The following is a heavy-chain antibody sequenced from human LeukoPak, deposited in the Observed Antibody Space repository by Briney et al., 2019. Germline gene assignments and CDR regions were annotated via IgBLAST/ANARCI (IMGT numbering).Heavy chain of an antibody. D-gene: IGHD6-13*01. V-gene: IGHV4-59*08. CDR3: ARLTGTEYYYYGMDV. CDR2: IYYSGST. J-gene: IGHJ6*02. CDR1: GGSISSYY. Sequence: SETLFLTCTVSGGSISSYYWSWIRQPPGKGLEWIGYIYYSGSTNYNPSLKSRVTISVDTSKNQFSLKLSSVTAADTAVYYCARLTGTEYYYYGMDVWGQGTTVTVSS.